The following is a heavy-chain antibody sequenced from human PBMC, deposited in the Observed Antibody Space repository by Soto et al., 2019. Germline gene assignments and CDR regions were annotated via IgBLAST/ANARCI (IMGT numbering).Heavy chain of an antibody. D-gene: IGHD4-17*01. CDR2: IIPVFGTA. CDR1: GGSLSNYG. CDR3: ARGDATKIVVTTYYAMDV. V-gene: IGHV1-69*12. J-gene: IGHJ6*02. Sequence: QVQLVQSGAEVKKPGSSVKVSCKASGGSLSNYGISWVRQAPGQGLEWMGGIIPVFGTANYAQKFQGRVTITAXEXTXMXXMDVTSLRSEDTAVYSCARGDATKIVVTTYYAMDVWGQGTTVTVSS.